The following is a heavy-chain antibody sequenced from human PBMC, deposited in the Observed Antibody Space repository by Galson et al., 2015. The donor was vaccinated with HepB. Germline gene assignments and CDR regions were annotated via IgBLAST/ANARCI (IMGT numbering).Heavy chain of an antibody. J-gene: IGHJ4*02. CDR1: GFTFSSYA. V-gene: IGHV3-30-3*01. Sequence: SLRLSCAASGFTFSSYAMHWVRQAPGKGLEWVAVISYDGSNKYYADSVKGRFTISRDNSKNTLYLQMNSLRAEDTAVYYCARVRYSSGWGRGFFDYWGQGTLVTVSS. CDR3: ARVRYSSGWGRGFFDY. CDR2: ISYDGSNK. D-gene: IGHD6-19*01.